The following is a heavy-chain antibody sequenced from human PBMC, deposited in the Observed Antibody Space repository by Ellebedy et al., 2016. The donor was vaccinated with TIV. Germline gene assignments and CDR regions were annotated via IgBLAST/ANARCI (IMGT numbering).Heavy chain of an antibody. CDR3: QAYDDGMDV. V-gene: IGHV4-39*07. CDR1: GGSIIRSSYY. Sequence: SETLSLXCTVSGGSIIRSSYYWAWIRQPPGKGLEWIANVRYSGSTFYNPSLKSRVTMSLDTSTNQLSLKLRSVTAADTAVYWCQAYDDGMDVWGQGTTVTVSS. J-gene: IGHJ6*02. D-gene: IGHD3-16*01. CDR2: VRYSGST.